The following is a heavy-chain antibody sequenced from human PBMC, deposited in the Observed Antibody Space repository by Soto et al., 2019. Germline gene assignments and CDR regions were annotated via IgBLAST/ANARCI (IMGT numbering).Heavy chain of an antibody. D-gene: IGHD6-19*01. J-gene: IGHJ4*02. V-gene: IGHV1-8*01. CDR2: MNPNSGNT. Sequence: QVQLVQSGAEVKKPGASVKVSCKASGYTFTSYDINWVRQATGQGLEWMGWMNPNSGNTGYAQKFQGRVTMTRNTSIRTDCMELSSLRSEDTAVYYCARGRGHSSGWYGDYWGQGTLVTVSS. CDR3: ARGRGHSSGWYGDY. CDR1: GYTFTSYD.